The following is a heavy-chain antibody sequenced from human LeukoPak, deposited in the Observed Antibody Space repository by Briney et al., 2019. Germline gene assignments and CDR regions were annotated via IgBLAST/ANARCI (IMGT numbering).Heavy chain of an antibody. Sequence: ASVKVSCKASGGTFSSYAISWVRQAPGQGLEWMGGIIPIFGTANYAQKFQGRVTITADESTSTAYMELSSLRSEDTAVYYCASLLHYYDGSGSGPPKDYWGQGPLVAVSS. V-gene: IGHV1-69*13. CDR2: IIPIFGTA. J-gene: IGHJ4*02. CDR1: GGTFSSYA. D-gene: IGHD3-22*01. CDR3: ASLLHYYDGSGSGPPKDY.